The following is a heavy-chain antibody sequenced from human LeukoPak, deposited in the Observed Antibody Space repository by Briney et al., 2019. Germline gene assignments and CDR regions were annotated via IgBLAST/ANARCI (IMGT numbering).Heavy chain of an antibody. CDR3: ARGRAPAGYYYYMDV. D-gene: IGHD6-13*01. V-gene: IGHV3-21*01. CDR2: ISSSSGFI. Sequence: GGSLRPSCAASGFTFNSYSMNWVRQAPGKGLEWVSSISSSSGFIYYGDSVKARITISRDDATNSLYLQMNSLRAEDTAVYYCARGRAPAGYYYYMDVWGKGTTVAVSS. CDR1: GFTFNSYS. J-gene: IGHJ6*03.